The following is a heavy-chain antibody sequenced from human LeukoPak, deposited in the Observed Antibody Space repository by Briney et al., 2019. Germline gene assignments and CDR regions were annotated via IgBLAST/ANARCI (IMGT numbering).Heavy chain of an antibody. Sequence: PGGSLRLSCAASGFTFSNYAMSWVRQAPGKGLEWVSYISSSSSHTNYADSVKGRFTISRDNAKNSLFLQMNSLRVEDTAVYYCARGRVGRYCSGGSCYLVPWGQGTLVTVSS. CDR3: ARGRVGRYCSGGSCYLVP. CDR1: GFTFSNYA. D-gene: IGHD2-15*01. V-gene: IGHV3-11*06. CDR2: ISSSSSHT. J-gene: IGHJ4*02.